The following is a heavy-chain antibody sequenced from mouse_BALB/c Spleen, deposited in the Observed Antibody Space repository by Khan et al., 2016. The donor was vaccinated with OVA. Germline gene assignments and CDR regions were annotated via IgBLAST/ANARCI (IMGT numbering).Heavy chain of an antibody. CDR2: INPSSGHT. J-gene: IGHJ2*01. CDR1: GYTFSNYW. V-gene: IGHV1-7*01. CDR3: ARDRIDY. Sequence: QVQLQQSGAELAKPGASVKMSCTASGYTFSNYWIHWVKQRPGQGLEWIGYINPSSGHTYYNPTFNDKATLTTDKSSSTAYMQLSSLTTEDSAVYYCARDRIDYWGQGTTLTVSS.